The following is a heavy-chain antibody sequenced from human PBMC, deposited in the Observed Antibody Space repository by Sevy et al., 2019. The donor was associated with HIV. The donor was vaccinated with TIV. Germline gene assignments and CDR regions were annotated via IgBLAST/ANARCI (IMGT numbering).Heavy chain of an antibody. J-gene: IGHJ5*02. CDR1: GDSIRRSDDY. V-gene: IGHV4-39*01. CDR3: ARSPIAASGAKFDT. CDR2: VYSSGSS. D-gene: IGHD3-16*01. Sequence: SETLSLTCTVSGDSIRRSDDYWGWIRQPPEKGLEWIGSVYSSGSSYSNPSFKCGVTMSIDTSRNVFYLRLTSVTAADTALYYCARSPIAASGAKFDTWGPGTLVTVSS.